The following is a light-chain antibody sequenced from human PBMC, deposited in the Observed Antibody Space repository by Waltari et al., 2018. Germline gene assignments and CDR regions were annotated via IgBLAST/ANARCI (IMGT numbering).Light chain of an antibody. CDR2: RNK. J-gene: IGLJ1*01. V-gene: IGLV1-47*01. Sequence: QSVLTQPPSASGTPGQRLSISCSGSMSNLGSNYLYWYQHFPGTAPKPLLYRNKQRPSGVPDRFSASKYGTSASLAIDGLRSEDEAVYYCASWDESHYVFGTGTTVTVL. CDR1: MSNLGSNY. CDR3: ASWDESHYV.